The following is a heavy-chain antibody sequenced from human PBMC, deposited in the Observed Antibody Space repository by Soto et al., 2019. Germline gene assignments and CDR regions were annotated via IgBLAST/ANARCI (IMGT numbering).Heavy chain of an antibody. CDR2: IYWNDDK. J-gene: IGHJ4*02. V-gene: IGHV2-5*01. D-gene: IGHD3-22*01. Sequence: VNPTQTLTLTCTYSGFSLSTSGVGVGWIRQPPGKALEWLALIYWNDDKRYSPSLKSRLTITKDTSKNQVVLTMTNMDPVGTATYYCAHRRGDSSGYYYWVDYWGQGTLVTV. CDR3: AHRRGDSSGYYYWVDY. CDR1: GFSLSTSGVG.